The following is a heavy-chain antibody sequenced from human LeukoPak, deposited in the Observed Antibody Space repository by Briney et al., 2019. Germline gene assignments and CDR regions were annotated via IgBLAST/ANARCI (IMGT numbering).Heavy chain of an antibody. CDR3: ARRVDSYWFFDY. J-gene: IGHJ4*02. CDR1: GYSFTNYW. V-gene: IGHV5-51*01. D-gene: IGHD1-26*01. Sequence: GESLKISCKGSGYSFTNYWIGWVRQMPGKGLEWMGIIYPGDSDTRYIPSFQGQVTISADKSLNTAYLQWSRLKASDTAMYYCARRVDSYWFFDYWGQGTLVTVSS. CDR2: IYPGDSDT.